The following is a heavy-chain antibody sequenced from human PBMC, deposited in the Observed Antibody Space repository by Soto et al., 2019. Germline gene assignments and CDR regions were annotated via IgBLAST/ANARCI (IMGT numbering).Heavy chain of an antibody. D-gene: IGHD3-10*01. V-gene: IGHV1-18*01. CDR2: ISAYNGNT. Sequence: QVQLVQSGAEVKKPGSSVTVSCKASGYTFTTYGISWVRQAPGQGLEWMGWISAYNGNTNYAQKLQGRVTMTTDTSTTTAYMELRSLRSDDTAVYYCARDSTMVRGVTDFDYWGQGTLVTVSS. CDR3: ARDSTMVRGVTDFDY. CDR1: GYTFTTYG. J-gene: IGHJ4*02.